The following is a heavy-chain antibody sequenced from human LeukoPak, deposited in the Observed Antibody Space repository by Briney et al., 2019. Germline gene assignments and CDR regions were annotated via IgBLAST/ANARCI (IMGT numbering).Heavy chain of an antibody. J-gene: IGHJ4*02. Sequence: GGSLRLSCTASGFTFSNYWMSWVRQAPGKGLEWVANMKQDGSEQYYVDSMKGRFTISRDNAKNSLYLQINSLRAEDTAVYYCARDRHYDFWSGYYTPFNSWGQGTLVTVSS. D-gene: IGHD3-3*01. CDR3: ARDRHYDFWSGYYTPFNS. CDR1: GFTFSNYW. V-gene: IGHV3-7*03. CDR2: MKQDGSEQ.